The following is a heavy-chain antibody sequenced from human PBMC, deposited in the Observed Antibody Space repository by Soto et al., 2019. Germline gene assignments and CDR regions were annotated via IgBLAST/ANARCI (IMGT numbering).Heavy chain of an antibody. CDR3: ARDGAGWFGELLAAYYFDY. V-gene: IGHV6-1*01. J-gene: IGHJ4*02. CDR1: GDSVSSNSAA. D-gene: IGHD3-10*01. CDR2: TYYRSKWYN. Sequence: SQTLSLTCAISGDSVSSNSAAWNWIRQFPSRGLEWLGRTYYRSKWYNDYAVSVKSRITINPDTSKNQFSLQLNSVTPEDTAVYYCARDGAGWFGELLAAYYFDYWGQGTLVTVSS.